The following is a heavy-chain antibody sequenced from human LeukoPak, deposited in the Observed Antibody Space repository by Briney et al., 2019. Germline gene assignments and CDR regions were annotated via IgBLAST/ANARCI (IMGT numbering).Heavy chain of an antibody. V-gene: IGHV3-21*01. J-gene: IGHJ5*02. CDR3: ARGGPYDPVRRLGFDP. CDR2: ISSSSSYI. Sequence: GGSLRLSRAASGFTFSSYSMNWVRQAPGKGLEWVSSISSSSSYIYYADSVKGRFTISRDNAKNSLYLQMNSLRAEDTAVYYCARGGPYDPVRRLGFDPWGQGTLVTVSS. CDR1: GFTFSSYS. D-gene: IGHD3-16*01.